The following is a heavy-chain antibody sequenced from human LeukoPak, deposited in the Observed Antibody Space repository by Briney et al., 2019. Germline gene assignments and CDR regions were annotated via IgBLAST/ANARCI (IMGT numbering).Heavy chain of an antibody. D-gene: IGHD3-9*01. V-gene: IGHV3-11*01. Sequence: GGSLRLSCTASGFTFSDYNMNWVRQAPGKGLEWVSYITNGGSTIHHADSVKGRFTISRDNAKKTLYLQMNSLRAEDTAVYYCARSIGLTGGGVDVWGQGTTVTVSS. J-gene: IGHJ6*02. CDR3: ARSIGLTGGGVDV. CDR1: GFTFSDYN. CDR2: ITNGGSTI.